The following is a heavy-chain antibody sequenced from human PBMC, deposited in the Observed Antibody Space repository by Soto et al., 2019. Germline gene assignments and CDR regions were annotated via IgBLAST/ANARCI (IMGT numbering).Heavy chain of an antibody. Sequence: QVQLLQSGAELKKPGSSVKVSCEASVGSFISYSFTWVRQAPGQGLEWMGRIIPIQGKANYALKFQDRVTITADRSTRTAYMELRSLRPEDTAVYYCAKSLLFVDHAYMDVWGKGTTVTVSS. CDR2: IIPIQGKA. V-gene: IGHV1-69*02. J-gene: IGHJ6*03. CDR1: VGSFISYS. CDR3: AKSLLFVDHAYMDV. D-gene: IGHD2-21*01.